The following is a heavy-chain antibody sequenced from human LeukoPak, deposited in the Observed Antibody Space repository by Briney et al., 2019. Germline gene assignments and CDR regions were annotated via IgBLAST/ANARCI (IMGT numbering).Heavy chain of an antibody. D-gene: IGHD3-3*01. Sequence: GSLRLSCAASGFTFSSYAMSWVRQAPGKGLEWVSAISGSGGSTYYADSVKGRFTISRDNSKNTLYLQMNSLRAEDTAVYYCAKSRRPRGPPTTIFGVVIHYYYYGMDVWGQGTTVTVSS. CDR1: GFTFSSYA. V-gene: IGHV3-23*01. CDR3: AKSRRPRGPPTTIFGVVIHYYYYGMDV. CDR2: ISGSGGST. J-gene: IGHJ6*02.